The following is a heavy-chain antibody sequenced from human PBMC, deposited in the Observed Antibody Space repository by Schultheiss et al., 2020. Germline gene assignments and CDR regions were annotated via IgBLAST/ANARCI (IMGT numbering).Heavy chain of an antibody. Sequence: SETLSLTCTVSGGSISSYYWSWIRQPPGKGLEWIGYIYYSGSTNYNPSLKSRVTLSVDTSKNQFSLKLSSVTAADTAVYYCACDFWWFDPWGQGTLVTVSS. CDR3: ACDFWWFDP. D-gene: IGHD3-3*01. J-gene: IGHJ5*02. CDR1: GGSISSYY. V-gene: IGHV4-59*08. CDR2: IYYSGST.